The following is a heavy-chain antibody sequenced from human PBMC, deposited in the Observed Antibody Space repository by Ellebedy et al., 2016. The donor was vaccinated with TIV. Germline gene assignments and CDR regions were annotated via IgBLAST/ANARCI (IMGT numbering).Heavy chain of an antibody. CDR1: GYSISSGYY. CDR3: ARARLDDGYSSSWYLGAWFDP. V-gene: IGHV4-38-2*02. D-gene: IGHD6-13*01. CDR2: IYDSGST. Sequence: SETLSLTXTVSGYSISSGYYWGWIRQPPGKGLEWIGSIYDSGSTYYNPSLKSRVTISVDTSKNQFSLKLSSVTAADTAVYYCARARLDDGYSSSWYLGAWFDPWGQGTLVTVSS. J-gene: IGHJ5*02.